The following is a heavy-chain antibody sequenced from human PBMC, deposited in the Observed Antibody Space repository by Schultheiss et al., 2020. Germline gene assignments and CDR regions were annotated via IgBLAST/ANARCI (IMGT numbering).Heavy chain of an antibody. D-gene: IGHD6-13*01. V-gene: IGHV4-34*01. CDR3: ARDRVAAPWGYGMDV. Sequence: TLSRTCAVYGGSFSGYYWSWIRQPPGKGLEWIGEINHSGSTNYNPSLKSQVTISVDTSKNQFSLKLSSVTAADTAVYYCARDRVAAPWGYGMDVWGQGTTVTVSS. CDR2: INHSGST. CDR1: GGSFSGYY. J-gene: IGHJ6*02.